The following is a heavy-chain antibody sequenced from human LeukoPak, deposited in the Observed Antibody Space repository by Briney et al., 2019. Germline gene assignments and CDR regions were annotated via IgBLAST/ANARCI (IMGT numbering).Heavy chain of an antibody. CDR3: ARKGYYYYYMDV. CDR2: IYYSGST. Sequence: PSETLSLTCTVSGGSISSSSYYWGWIRQPPGKGLEWIGSIYYSGSTYYNPSLKSRVTISVDTSKNQFSLKLSSMTAADTAVYYCARKGYYYYYMDVWGKGTTVTVSS. CDR1: GGSISSSSYY. J-gene: IGHJ6*03. V-gene: IGHV4-39*01.